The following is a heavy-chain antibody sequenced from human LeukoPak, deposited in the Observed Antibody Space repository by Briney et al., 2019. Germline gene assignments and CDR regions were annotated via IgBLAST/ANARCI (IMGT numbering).Heavy chain of an antibody. CDR2: IIPIFGTA. D-gene: IGHD6-13*01. V-gene: IGHV1-69*05. CDR1: GGTFSSYA. CDR3: ARPGGDSSSWYGQFDF. Sequence: SVKVSCKASGGTFSSYAISWVRQAPGRGLEWMGRIIPIFGTANYAQKFQGRVTITTGESTNTAYMELSRLRSEDTAVYYCARPGGDSSSWYGQFDFWGQGTLVTVSS. J-gene: IGHJ4*02.